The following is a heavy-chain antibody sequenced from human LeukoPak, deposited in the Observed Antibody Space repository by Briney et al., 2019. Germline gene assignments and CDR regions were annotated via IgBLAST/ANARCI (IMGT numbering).Heavy chain of an antibody. J-gene: IGHJ4*02. V-gene: IGHV3-13*01. CDR1: GFTFSSYD. CDR2: IGTASDT. Sequence: GGPLRLSCAASGFTFSSYDMHWVRQAPGRGLEWVAAIGTASDTYYPDSVKARFTISRDNAKNSFYLQMNSLGAGDTAVYYCARGSGTGWYTKGYFDYWGQGTLVTVSS. CDR3: ARGSGTGWYTKGYFDY. D-gene: IGHD6-19*01.